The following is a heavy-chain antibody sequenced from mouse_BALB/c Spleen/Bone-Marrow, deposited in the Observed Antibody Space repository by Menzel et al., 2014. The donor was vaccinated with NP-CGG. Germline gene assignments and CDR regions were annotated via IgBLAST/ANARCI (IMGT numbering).Heavy chain of an antibody. D-gene: IGHD4-1*01. CDR3: ARWEYYAMDY. J-gene: IGHJ4*01. CDR1: GFNIKDTY. CDR2: IDPANGNT. Sequence: EVQLVESGAELVKPGASVKLSCTASGFNIKDTYMHWVKHRPEQGLEWIGRIDPANGNTKYDPKFQGKATITADTSSNTAYLQLSSLTSEDTAVYYCARWEYYAMDYWGQGTSVTVSS. V-gene: IGHV14-3*02.